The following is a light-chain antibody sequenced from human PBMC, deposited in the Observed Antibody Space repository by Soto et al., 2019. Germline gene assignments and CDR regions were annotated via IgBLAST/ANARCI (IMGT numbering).Light chain of an antibody. CDR2: GAS. CDR3: QQYDSSPPWT. CDR1: QSVSSSY. J-gene: IGKJ1*01. V-gene: IGKV3-20*01. Sequence: ESVLTQSPGTLSLSPGERATLSCRASQSVSSSYLALYQQNPGQAPSLLIHGASSRATGIPDRFSGSGSGSDFTLTISRLEPEDFAVYYCQQYDSSPPWTFGRGTKVDIK.